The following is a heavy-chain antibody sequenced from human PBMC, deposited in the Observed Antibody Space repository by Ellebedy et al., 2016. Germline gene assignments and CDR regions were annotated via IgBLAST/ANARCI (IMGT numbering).Heavy chain of an antibody. CDR2: IYYSGST. CDR3: ARQWLVDVTHFQH. J-gene: IGHJ1*01. D-gene: IGHD6-19*01. CDR1: GGSISSSSYY. V-gene: IGHV4-39*01. Sequence: SETLSLTCTVSGGSISSSSYYWGWIRQPPGKGLEWIGSIYYSGSTYYNPSLKSRVTISVDTSKNQFSLKLSSVTAADTAVYYCARQWLVDVTHFQHWGQGTLVTVSS.